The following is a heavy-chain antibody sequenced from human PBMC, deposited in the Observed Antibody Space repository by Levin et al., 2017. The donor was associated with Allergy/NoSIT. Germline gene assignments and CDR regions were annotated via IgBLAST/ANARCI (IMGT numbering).Heavy chain of an antibody. V-gene: IGHV3-30*18. CDR2: ISFDGSDK. CDR3: TKDVVFGTSSWSLDY. D-gene: IGHD6-13*01. CDR1: GFTFSSFG. Sequence: GGSLRLSCAASGFTFSSFGMHWVRQAPGKGLDWVAVISFDGSDKYYADSVKGRFTISRDNSKNRLFLQMNSLRAEDTALCYCTKDVVFGTSSWSLDYWGQGAQVTVSS. J-gene: IGHJ4*02.